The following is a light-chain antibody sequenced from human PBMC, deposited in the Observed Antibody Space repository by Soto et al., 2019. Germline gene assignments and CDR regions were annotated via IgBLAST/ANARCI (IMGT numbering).Light chain of an antibody. V-gene: IGKV1-39*01. CDR3: QQSDSTPALT. CDR2: AAS. Sequence: DIQMTQSPSSLSASLGDRVTITCRASQSISSYLNWYQQKPGKAPKLLIYAASSLQSGVPSRFSGSRSGTDFTLTISSLQPEDFATYYCQQSDSTPALTFGGGTKVEIK. J-gene: IGKJ4*01. CDR1: QSISSY.